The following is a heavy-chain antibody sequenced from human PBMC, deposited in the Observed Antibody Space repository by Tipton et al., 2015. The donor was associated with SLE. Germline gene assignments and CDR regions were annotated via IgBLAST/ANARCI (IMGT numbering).Heavy chain of an antibody. D-gene: IGHD4-17*01. V-gene: IGHV4-59*01. Sequence: TLSLTCSVSGGSITRYYWSWIRQPPGKGLEWIGYISYSGSTNYNPSLKSRLTISVDTSKNQFSLRLNSVTAADTAVYYCARDPNFGDPGTFDYWGQGTLVTVSS. J-gene: IGHJ4*02. CDR1: GGSITRYY. CDR3: ARDPNFGDPGTFDY. CDR2: ISYSGST.